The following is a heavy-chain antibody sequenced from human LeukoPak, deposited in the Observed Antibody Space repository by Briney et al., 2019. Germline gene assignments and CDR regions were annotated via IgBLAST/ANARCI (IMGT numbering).Heavy chain of an antibody. Sequence: PGGSLRLSCAASGFTFSGYAMSWVRQAPGKGLEWVSGISGSGGYTYYADSVKGRFTIARDNSKNTLYLQMNSLRAEDTAVYYCARDGGPYCSGGSGYSGAFDIWGQGTMVTVSS. J-gene: IGHJ3*02. CDR1: GFTFSGYA. V-gene: IGHV3-23*01. CDR3: ARDGGPYCSGGSGYSGAFDI. CDR2: ISGSGGYT. D-gene: IGHD2-15*01.